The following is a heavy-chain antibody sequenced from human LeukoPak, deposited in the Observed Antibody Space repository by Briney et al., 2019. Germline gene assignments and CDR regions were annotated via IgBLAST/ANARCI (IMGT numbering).Heavy chain of an antibody. Sequence: GGSLRLSCAASGFTFSSSWMSWVRQAPGKGLEWVSVIYSGGSTYYADSVKGRFTISRDNSKNTLYLQMNSLRAEDTAVYYCASQARKGQYFDYWGQGTLVTVSS. CDR1: GFTFSSSW. CDR3: ASQARKGQYFDY. V-gene: IGHV3-66*04. CDR2: IYSGGST. J-gene: IGHJ4*02.